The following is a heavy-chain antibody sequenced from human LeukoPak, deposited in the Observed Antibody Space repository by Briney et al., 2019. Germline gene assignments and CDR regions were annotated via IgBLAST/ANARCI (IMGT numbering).Heavy chain of an antibody. CDR3: ARDHVASDSSGNDAFDI. CDR1: GGSFSGYY. Sequence: SETLSLTCAVYGGSFSGYYWSWIRQPPGKGLEWIGEINHNGSTNYNPSLKSRVTISVDTSKNQFSLKLSSVTAADTAVYYCARDHVASDSSGNDAFDIWGQGTMVTVS. V-gene: IGHV4-34*01. J-gene: IGHJ3*02. CDR2: INHNGST. D-gene: IGHD3-22*01.